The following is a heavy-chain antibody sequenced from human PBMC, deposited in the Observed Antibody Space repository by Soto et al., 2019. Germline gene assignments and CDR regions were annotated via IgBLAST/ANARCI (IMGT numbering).Heavy chain of an antibody. CDR1: GYTFTHFY. J-gene: IGHJ4*02. V-gene: IGHV1-18*01. CDR3: ARDEGGYDILTGYYKAHHFDY. CDR2: ISPHNFNT. D-gene: IGHD3-9*01. Sequence: QVQLEQSGAEVKKPGDSVKVSCKASGYTFTHFYITWVRQAPGQGLEWMGAISPHNFNTNYAQKFRGRVTLTTEKSTSTAYMDLRSLTSDDTAVYYCARDEGGYDILTGYYKAHHFDYCGQGVPVTVSS.